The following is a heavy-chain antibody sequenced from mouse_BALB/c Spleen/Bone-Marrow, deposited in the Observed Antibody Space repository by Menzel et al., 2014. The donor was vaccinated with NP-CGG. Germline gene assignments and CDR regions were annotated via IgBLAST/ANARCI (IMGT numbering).Heavy chain of an antibody. D-gene: IGHD1-1*01. Sequence: EVQRVESGGGLVQPGGSLKLSCVASGFTFSSYGMSWVRQTPDKRLELVATINNNGGSTYYPDSVKGQFTISRDNAKNTLYLQMSSLKSEDTAIYYCARVYGWYFDVWGAGTTVTVSS. CDR2: INNNGGST. J-gene: IGHJ1*01. V-gene: IGHV5-6-3*01. CDR3: ARVYGWYFDV. CDR1: GFTFSSYG.